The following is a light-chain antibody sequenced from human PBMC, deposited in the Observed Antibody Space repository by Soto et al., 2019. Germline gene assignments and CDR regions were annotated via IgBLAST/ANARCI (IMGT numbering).Light chain of an antibody. J-gene: IGLJ2*01. V-gene: IGLV2-8*01. CDR1: SSDVGGYNY. CDR2: DVN. CDR3: NSYGGTNNYVV. Sequence: QSALTQPPSASGSPGQSVTISCTGTSSDVGGYNYVSWYRQHPGKAPQLIIYDVNKRPSGVPDRFSGSKSGNTASLIVSGLQAEDEADYFCNSYGGTNNYVVFGGGTKVTVL.